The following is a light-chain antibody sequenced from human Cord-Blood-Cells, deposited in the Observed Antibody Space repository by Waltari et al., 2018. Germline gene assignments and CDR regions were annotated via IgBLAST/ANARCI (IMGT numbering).Light chain of an antibody. CDR3: SSYAGSNNYVV. Sequence: QSALTQPPSASGSPGQSVPISCTGTSSDVGGYNNVSWYQQHPGKAPKLSVYEFSKLPSGVPDRFSGSKAGNTASLTVSGLQAEDEADYYCSSYAGSNNYVVFGGGTKLTVL. CDR2: EFS. V-gene: IGLV2-8*01. CDR1: SSDVGGYNN. J-gene: IGLJ2*01.